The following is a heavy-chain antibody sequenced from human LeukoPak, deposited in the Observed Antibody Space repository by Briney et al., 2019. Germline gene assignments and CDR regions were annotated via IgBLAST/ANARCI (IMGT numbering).Heavy chain of an antibody. J-gene: IGHJ4*02. Sequence: ASVKVSCKASGGTFSSYAISWVRQAPGQGLEWMGRIIPILGIANYAQKFQGRVTITADKSTSTAYMELSSLRSEDTAVYYCARGRDDYGGNFDYWGQGTLVTVSS. D-gene: IGHD4-23*01. CDR3: ARGRDDYGGNFDY. CDR1: GGTFSSYA. V-gene: IGHV1-69*04. CDR2: IIPILGIA.